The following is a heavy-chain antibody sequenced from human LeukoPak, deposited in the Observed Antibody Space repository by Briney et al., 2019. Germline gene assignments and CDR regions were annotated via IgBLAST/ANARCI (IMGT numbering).Heavy chain of an antibody. CDR3: AREMTTVTD. J-gene: IGHJ4*02. CDR1: GGSITGYY. V-gene: IGHV4-59*01. Sequence: ASETLSLTCTVSGGSITGYYWSWIRQPPGKGLEWIGYIYYSGSTNYNPSLKSRVTISVDTSKNQFSLKLSSVTAADTAVYYCAREMTTVTDWGQGTLVTVSS. CDR2: IYYSGST. D-gene: IGHD4-17*01.